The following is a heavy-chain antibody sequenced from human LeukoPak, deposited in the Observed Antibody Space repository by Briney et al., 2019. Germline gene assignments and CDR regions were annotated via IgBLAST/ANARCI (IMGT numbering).Heavy chain of an antibody. V-gene: IGHV3-23*01. J-gene: IGHJ6*02. CDR1: GFTFSSYA. CDR2: IRGSGGST. CDR3: AKNRGGSYDYYYYGMDV. D-gene: IGHD1-26*01. Sequence: GGSLRLSCAASGFTFSSYAMSWVRQAPGKGLEWVSAIRGSGGSTYYADSVKGRFTISRDNSKNTLYLQMNSLRAEDTAVYYCAKNRGGSYDYYYYGMDVWGPGTTVTVSS.